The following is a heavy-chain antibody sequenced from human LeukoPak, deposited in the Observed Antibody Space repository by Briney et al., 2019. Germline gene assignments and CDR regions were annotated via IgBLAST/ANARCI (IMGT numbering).Heavy chain of an antibody. D-gene: IGHD3-10*01. CDR2: ISAYNGNT. J-gene: IGHJ4*02. CDR1: GYTFTSYG. Sequence: ASVKVSCKASGYTFTSYGISWVRQAPGQGLEWMGWISAYNGNTNYAHKLQGRVTMTTDTSTRTAYMELRSLRSDDTAVYYCARDLSFMVRGVLYFGYWGQGTLVTVSS. CDR3: ARDLSFMVRGVLYFGY. V-gene: IGHV1-18*01.